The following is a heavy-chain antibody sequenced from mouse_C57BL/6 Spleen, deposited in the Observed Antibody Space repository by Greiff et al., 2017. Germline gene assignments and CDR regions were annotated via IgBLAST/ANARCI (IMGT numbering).Heavy chain of an antibody. J-gene: IGHJ3*01. V-gene: IGHV1-64*01. CDR3: AREDYDAGFAY. D-gene: IGHD2-4*01. CDR1: GYTFTSYW. Sequence: QVQLQQPGAELVKPGASVKLSCKASGYTFTSYWMHWVKQRPGQGLEWIGMIHPNSGSTNYNEKFKSKATLTVDKSSSTAYMQLSSLTSEDSAVYYCAREDYDAGFAYWGQGTLVTVSA. CDR2: IHPNSGST.